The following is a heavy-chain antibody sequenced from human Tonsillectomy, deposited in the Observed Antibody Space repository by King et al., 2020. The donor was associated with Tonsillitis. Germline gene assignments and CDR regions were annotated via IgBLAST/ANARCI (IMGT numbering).Heavy chain of an antibody. D-gene: IGHD2-15*01. CDR2: ISSSSSTI. CDR1: GFTFSSYS. J-gene: IGHJ5*02. V-gene: IGHV3-48*01. CDR3: ARQVAASQNWFDP. Sequence: VQLVESGGGLVQPGGSLRLSCAASGFTFSSYSMNWVRQAPGKGLEWGSYISSSSSTIYYADSVQGRFTISRDNAKNSLYLQMTSLGAEDTAVYYCARQVAASQNWFDPWGQGTLVTVSS.